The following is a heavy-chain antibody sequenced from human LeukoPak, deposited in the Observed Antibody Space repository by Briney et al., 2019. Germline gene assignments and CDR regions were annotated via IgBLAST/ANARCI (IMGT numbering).Heavy chain of an antibody. CDR1: GFTFSSYG. CDR2: IRYDGSNK. Sequence: GGSLRLSCAASGFTFSSYGMHWVRQAPGKGLEWVAFIRYDGSNKYYADPVKGRFTISRDNSKNTLYLQMNSLRAEDTAVYYCARYYDGGWYFDLWGRGTLVTVSS. J-gene: IGHJ2*01. CDR3: ARYYDGGWYFDL. D-gene: IGHD3-3*01. V-gene: IGHV3-30*02.